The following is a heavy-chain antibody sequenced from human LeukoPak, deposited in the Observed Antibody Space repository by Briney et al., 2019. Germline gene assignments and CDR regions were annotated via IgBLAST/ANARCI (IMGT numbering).Heavy chain of an antibody. CDR1: GYTFTSYG. Sequence: ASVTVSCKASGYTFTSYGISWVRQAPGQGLEWMGWISAYSGNTNYAQKLQGRVTMTTDTSTSTAYMELRSLRSDDTAVYYCARGSDLWSGLRGPFDYWGQGTLVTVSS. J-gene: IGHJ4*02. V-gene: IGHV1-18*01. D-gene: IGHD3-3*01. CDR2: ISAYSGNT. CDR3: ARGSDLWSGLRGPFDY.